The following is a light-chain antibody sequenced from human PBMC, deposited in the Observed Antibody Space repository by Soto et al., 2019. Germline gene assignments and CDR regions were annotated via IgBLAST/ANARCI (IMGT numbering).Light chain of an antibody. CDR2: DAS. Sequence: ETVLTQSPATLSLSPGERATLSCRASQSISSYLAWYQQKPGQDPRLLIYDASNRATGIPARFSGSGSGTDFTLTISSLEPEDFAVYYCQQRSNWPPITFGQGTRLEI. CDR3: QQRSNWPPIT. CDR1: QSISSY. J-gene: IGKJ5*01. V-gene: IGKV3-11*01.